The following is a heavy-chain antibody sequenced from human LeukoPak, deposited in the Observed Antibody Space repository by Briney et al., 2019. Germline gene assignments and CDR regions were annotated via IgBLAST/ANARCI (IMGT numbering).Heavy chain of an antibody. D-gene: IGHD3-10*01. Sequence: GASVKVSCKASGYTFTSYGMTWVRQAPGQGLEWMGWISGFNGNTNHAQKFQGRVTMTTDTSTSTAYMELRSLTSDDTAVYYCARPNYPGGSGSYGGPNWFDPWGQGTLVTVSS. CDR3: ARPNYPGGSGSYGGPNWFDP. V-gene: IGHV1-18*01. CDR1: GYTFTSYG. J-gene: IGHJ5*02. CDR2: ISGFNGNT.